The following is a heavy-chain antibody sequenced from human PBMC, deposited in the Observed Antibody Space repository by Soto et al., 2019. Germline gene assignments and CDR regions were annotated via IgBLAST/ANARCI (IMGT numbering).Heavy chain of an antibody. CDR2: TYYSGST. V-gene: IGHV4-30-4*01. D-gene: IGHD3-10*01. CDR1: GGSINSGNYY. Sequence: SETLSLTCTVSGGSINSGNYYWTWIRQPPGKGLEWIGYTYYSGSTYYNPSLKSRVTISVDTSKNQFSLKLSSVTAADTAVYYCARDVGPAYYGSGRPFDNWAQGTLVPVSS. CDR3: ARDVGPAYYGSGRPFDN. J-gene: IGHJ4*02.